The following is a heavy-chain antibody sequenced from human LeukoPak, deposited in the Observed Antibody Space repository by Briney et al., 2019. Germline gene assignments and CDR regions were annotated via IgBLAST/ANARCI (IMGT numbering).Heavy chain of an antibody. CDR2: IYYSGGT. CDR1: GGSISSYY. J-gene: IGHJ4*02. V-gene: IGHV4-59*01. CDR3: ARGGDSIMITFGGVSPFDY. Sequence: SETLSLTCTVSGGSISSYYWSWIRQPPGKGLEWIGYIYYSGGTNYNPSLKSRVTISVDTSKNQFSLKLSSVTAADTAVYYCARGGDSIMITFGGVSPFDYWGQGTLVTVSS. D-gene: IGHD3-16*01.